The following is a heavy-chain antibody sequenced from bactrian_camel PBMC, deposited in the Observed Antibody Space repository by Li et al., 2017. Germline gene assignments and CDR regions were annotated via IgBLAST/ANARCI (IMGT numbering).Heavy chain of an antibody. Sequence: HVQLVESGGGSVQAGGSLRLSCAASGYTSGVNCMGWFRQAPGKEREGVAASYTGGGGGFTYTADSVKGRFTFSQDKAKNTVWLQMDSLQPEDTGVYYCKASGPPVFCSDVYWGHGTQVTVS. CDR3: KASGPPVFCSDVY. V-gene: IGHV3S53*01. CDR2: SYTGGGGGFT. J-gene: IGHJ4*01. CDR1: GYTSGVNC.